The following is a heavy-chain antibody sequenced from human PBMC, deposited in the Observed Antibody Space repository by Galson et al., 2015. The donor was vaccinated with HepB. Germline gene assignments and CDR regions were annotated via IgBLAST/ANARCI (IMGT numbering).Heavy chain of an antibody. D-gene: IGHD2-15*01. Sequence: SAKVSCKASGYTFSTYSIIWVRQAPAQGLEWMGWISPYNRHTNYTQKLQGRVTMTTDTSTSTAFMELRSLRSADTAVYYCARGALVVAVGATQNNWFGPWGQGTLVTVSS. V-gene: IGHV1-18*01. J-gene: IGHJ5*02. CDR2: ISPYNRHT. CDR3: ARGALVVAVGATQNNWFGP. CDR1: GYTFSTYS.